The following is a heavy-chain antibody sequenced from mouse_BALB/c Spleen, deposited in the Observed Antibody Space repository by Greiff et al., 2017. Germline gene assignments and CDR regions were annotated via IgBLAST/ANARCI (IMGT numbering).Heavy chain of an antibody. D-gene: IGHD4-1*01. CDR2: ISYSGST. CDR1: GYSITSDYA. Sequence: EVQLVESGPGLVKPSQSLSLTCTVTGYSITSDYAWNWIRQFPGNKLEWMGYISYSGSTSYNPSLKSRISITRDTSKNQFFLQLNSVTTEDTATYYCARKNWSYYYAMDYWGQGTSVTVSS. CDR3: ARKNWSYYYAMDY. J-gene: IGHJ4*01. V-gene: IGHV3-2*02.